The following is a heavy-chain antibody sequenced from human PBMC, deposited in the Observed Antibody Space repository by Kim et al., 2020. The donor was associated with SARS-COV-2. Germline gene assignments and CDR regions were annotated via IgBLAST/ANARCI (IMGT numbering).Heavy chain of an antibody. CDR2: IWYDGSNK. J-gene: IGHJ1*01. D-gene: IGHD4-17*01. Sequence: GGSLRLSCAASGFTFSSYGMHWVRQAPGKGLEWVAVIWYDGSNKYYADSVKGRFTISRDNSKNTLYLQMNSLRAEDTAVYYCARDKRSTGPANTVGERYFQHWGQGTMVTVSS. CDR3: ARDKRSTGPANTVGERYFQH. CDR1: GFTFSSYG. V-gene: IGHV3-33*08.